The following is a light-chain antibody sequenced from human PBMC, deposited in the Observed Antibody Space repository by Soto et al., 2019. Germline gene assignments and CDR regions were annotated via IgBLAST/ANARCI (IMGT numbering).Light chain of an antibody. CDR1: SSNIGGNS. CDR2: DDN. J-gene: IGLJ1*01. V-gene: IGLV1-51*01. CDR3: RSHDSVLLGYV. Sequence: QSVRTQPPSVCAAPGQKVTISCSGSSSNIGGNSVSWYKQLPGTAPKLLIYDDNKRPSGVPDRFSGSKSGTSATLGITGFQTGDEADYYCRSHDSVLLGYVFGT.